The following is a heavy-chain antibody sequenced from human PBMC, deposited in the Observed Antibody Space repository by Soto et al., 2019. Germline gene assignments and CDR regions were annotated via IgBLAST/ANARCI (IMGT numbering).Heavy chain of an antibody. Sequence: QVQVVQSGAEVKKPESSVKVSCKPSGGTFNTYTVNWVRLAPGHGLEWMGRFIPILDMANYAQKFQDRVTKPPAKSLFTASRGLNSRTSAATPGYYWASPYCRVTSCPRDFACGGPETRFIVSS. CDR3: ASPYCRVTSCPRDFAC. D-gene: IGHD2-21*01. CDR2: FIPILDMA. J-gene: IGHJ4*02. CDR1: GGTFNTYT. V-gene: IGHV1-69*02.